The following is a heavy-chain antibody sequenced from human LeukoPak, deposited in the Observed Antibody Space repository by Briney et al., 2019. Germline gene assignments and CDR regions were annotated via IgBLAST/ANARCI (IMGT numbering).Heavy chain of an antibody. CDR2: IIPIFGTA. Sequence: SVKVSCKASGGTFSSYAISWVRQAPGQGLEWMGGIIPIFGTANYAQKFQGRVTITTDESTSTAYMELSSLRSEDTAVYYCAREYCGGDCYKGWFDPWGQGTLVTVSS. CDR3: AREYCGGDCYKGWFDP. J-gene: IGHJ5*02. D-gene: IGHD2-21*01. CDR1: GGTFSSYA. V-gene: IGHV1-69*05.